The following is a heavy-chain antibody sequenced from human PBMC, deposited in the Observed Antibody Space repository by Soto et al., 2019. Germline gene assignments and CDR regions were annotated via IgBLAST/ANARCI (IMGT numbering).Heavy chain of an antibody. Sequence: GESLKISCKGSGYNFIDYWIGWVRQTPGKGLEWMGIIYPADSDTRYNPSFQGQVTISADRSNSAVYLHWSSLKASDTAIYYCARSGELSPSADGMGVWGQGTTVTVSS. J-gene: IGHJ6*02. D-gene: IGHD3-16*02. CDR3: ARSGELSPSADGMGV. CDR1: GYNFIDYW. V-gene: IGHV5-51*01. CDR2: IYPADSDT.